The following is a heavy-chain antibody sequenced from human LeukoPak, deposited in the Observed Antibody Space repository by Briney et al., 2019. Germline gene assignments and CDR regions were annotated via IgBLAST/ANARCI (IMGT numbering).Heavy chain of an antibody. J-gene: IGHJ4*02. D-gene: IGHD3-22*01. CDR3: ARGWAFDFAGYYFALGY. Sequence: ASVKVSCKASGYTFTGYHMHWVRQALGQGLEWMGWISPKSGGTNYTQKFQGRVTMTRDTAISTAYMELRRLTSDDTAVYYCARGWAFDFAGYYFALGYWGQGTLVTVSS. CDR1: GYTFTGYH. CDR2: ISPKSGGT. V-gene: IGHV1-2*02.